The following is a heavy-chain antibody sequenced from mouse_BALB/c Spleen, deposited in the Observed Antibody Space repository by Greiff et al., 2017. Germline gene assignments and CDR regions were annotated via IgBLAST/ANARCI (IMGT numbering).Heavy chain of an antibody. CDR2: INPSNGRT. V-gene: IGHV1S81*02. J-gene: IGHJ2*01. D-gene: IGHD1-1*01. CDR1: GYTFTSYW. CDR3: ARSPPYYYGSRYYFDY. Sequence: VQLQQPGAELVKPGASVKLSCKASGYTFTSYWMHWVKQRPGQGLEWIGEINPSNGRTNYNEKFKSKATLTVDKSSSTAYMQLSSLTSEDSAVYYCARSPPYYYGSRYYFDYWGQGTTLTVSS.